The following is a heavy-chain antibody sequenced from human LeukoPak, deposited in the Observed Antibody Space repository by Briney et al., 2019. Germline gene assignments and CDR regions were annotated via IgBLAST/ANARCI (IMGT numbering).Heavy chain of an antibody. CDR3: ASVPIFGVVHFDY. D-gene: IGHD3-3*01. J-gene: IGHJ4*02. CDR2: INPNSGGT. CDR1: GYTFTGYY. Sequence: ASVTVSCKASGYTFTGYYIHWVRQAPGQGLEWMGWINPNSGGTNYAQKFQGRVTMTRDTSISTAYMELSRLRSDDTAVYYCASVPIFGVVHFDYWGQGTLVTVSS. V-gene: IGHV1-2*02.